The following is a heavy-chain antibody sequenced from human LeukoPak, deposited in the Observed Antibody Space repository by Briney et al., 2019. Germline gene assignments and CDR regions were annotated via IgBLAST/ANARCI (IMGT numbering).Heavy chain of an antibody. V-gene: IGHV1-69*05. Sequence: SVKVSCKASGRTFSSYAISWVRQAPGQGLEWMGRIIPIFGTANYPQKFQGRVTITTDESTSTAYMELSSLRSEDTAVYYCARKDLGSMADDYWGQRTLGTVSS. D-gene: IGHD2/OR15-2a*01. CDR1: GRTFSSYA. J-gene: IGHJ4*02. CDR3: ARKDLGSMADDY. CDR2: IIPIFGTA.